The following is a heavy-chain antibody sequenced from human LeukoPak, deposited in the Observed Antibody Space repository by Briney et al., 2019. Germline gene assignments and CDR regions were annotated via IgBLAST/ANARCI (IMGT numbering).Heavy chain of an antibody. Sequence: GGSLRLSCAASGFTFSIYSMKWVRQAPGKGLEWVSSISSSGTDIYYADSVKGRFTISRDNAKNSLFLQLNSLRAEDTAVYYCARGDFWSGYPDEQDYWGQGTLVTVSS. V-gene: IGHV3-21*01. D-gene: IGHD3-3*01. J-gene: IGHJ4*02. CDR2: ISSSGTDI. CDR3: ARGDFWSGYPDEQDY. CDR1: GFTFSIYS.